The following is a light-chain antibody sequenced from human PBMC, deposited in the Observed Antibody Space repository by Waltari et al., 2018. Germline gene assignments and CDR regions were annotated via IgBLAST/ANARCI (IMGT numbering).Light chain of an antibody. Sequence: QSALTKPASVTGSPRQSITISCTATSSNEGTYDYVFSYQQHLGKAPKLMIYDVTKRPSVIANRFSGSKSGNTASLTISGLQAEDEADYYCSSYTTSSTVYVFGTGTKVTVL. CDR1: SSNEGTYDY. J-gene: IGLJ1*01. CDR3: SSYTTSSTVYV. V-gene: IGLV2-14*03. CDR2: DVT.